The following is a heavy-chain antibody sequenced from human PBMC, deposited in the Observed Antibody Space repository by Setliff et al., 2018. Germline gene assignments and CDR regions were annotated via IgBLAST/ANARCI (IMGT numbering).Heavy chain of an antibody. D-gene: IGHD3-10*01. J-gene: IGHJ3*02. Sequence: SETLSLTCTVSGGSISSSSYYWVWIRQSPGKGLEWIGTIYSSGTTYYNLSLKSRVTISLDTSKSQFSLNLGSVTAADTAVYYCTRRPRGRAAFDIWGQGTMVTVSS. CDR1: GGSISSSSYY. CDR2: IYSSGTT. V-gene: IGHV4-39*01. CDR3: TRRPRGRAAFDI.